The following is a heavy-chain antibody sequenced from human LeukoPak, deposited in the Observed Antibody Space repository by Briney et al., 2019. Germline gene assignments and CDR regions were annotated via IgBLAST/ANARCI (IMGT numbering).Heavy chain of an antibody. D-gene: IGHD3-10*01. V-gene: IGHV3-15*01. CDR2: IKSKGDGGTI. CDR3: TTDLGLTMIRGVIVY. J-gene: IGHJ4*02. CDR1: GFTFTNAW. Sequence: GGSLRLSCAASGFTFTNAWMSWVRQAPGKGLEWVGRIKSKGDGGTIDNAAPVKGRFTMSRDDSKATLYLQMNSLKAEDTAVYYCTTDLGLTMIRGVIVYWGQGALVTVSS.